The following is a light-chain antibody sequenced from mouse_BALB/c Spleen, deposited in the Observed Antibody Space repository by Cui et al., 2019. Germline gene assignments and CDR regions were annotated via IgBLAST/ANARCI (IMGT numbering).Light chain of an antibody. CDR2: RAN. V-gene: IGKV14-111*01. Sequence: DIKMTQSPSSMYASLGERVTITCKASQDINSYLSWFQQKPGKSPKTLIYRANRLVDGVPSRLSGSGSGQDYSLTISSLEYEDMGIYYCLQYDEFPWTFGGGTKLEIK. J-gene: IGKJ1*01. CDR3: LQYDEFPWT. CDR1: QDINSY.